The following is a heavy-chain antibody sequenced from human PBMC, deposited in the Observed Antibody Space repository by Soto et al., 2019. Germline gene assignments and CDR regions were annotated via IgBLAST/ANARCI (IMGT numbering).Heavy chain of an antibody. Sequence: EVQLVESGGGLVQPGGSLRLSCAASGFTFSGYWMQWVRQAPGKGLVWVSHINTEGRSTFYADSVKGRFTISRDNAKNTLYLQMNSLRAEDTAVYYCATVGRVWELPSWGQGTLVTVSS. CDR3: ATVGRVWELPS. CDR1: GFTFSGYW. D-gene: IGHD1-26*01. CDR2: INTEGRST. J-gene: IGHJ4*02. V-gene: IGHV3-74*01.